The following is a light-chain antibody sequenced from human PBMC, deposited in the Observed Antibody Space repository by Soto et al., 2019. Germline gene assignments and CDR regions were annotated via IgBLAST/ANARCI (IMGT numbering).Light chain of an antibody. CDR3: LQYNSLPYT. CDR2: KTS. CDR1: QNVNIW. Sequence: DIQVTQSPSTLSAFVGDRVILTCRASQNVNIWLAWYQQRPRKAPKLLIYKTSSLESGVPSRFSGSGSGTEFTLKISSLETDDFGTYFCLQYNSLPYTFGQGTKLEIK. V-gene: IGKV1-5*03. J-gene: IGKJ2*01.